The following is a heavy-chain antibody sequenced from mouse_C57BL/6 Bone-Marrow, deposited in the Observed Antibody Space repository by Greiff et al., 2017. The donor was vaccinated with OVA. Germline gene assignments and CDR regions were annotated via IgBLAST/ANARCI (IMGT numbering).Heavy chain of an antibody. CDR3: ARERENWDGAMDY. CDR1: GYTFTSYW. D-gene: IGHD4-1*01. J-gene: IGHJ4*01. CDR2: IDPSDSYT. Sequence: QVQLQQPGAELVMPGASVKLSCKASGYTFTSYWMHWVKQRPGQGLEWIGEIDPSDSYTNYNQKFKGKSTLTVDNSSSTAYMQLSSLTSEDSAVYYCARERENWDGAMDYWGQGTSVTVSS. V-gene: IGHV1-69*01.